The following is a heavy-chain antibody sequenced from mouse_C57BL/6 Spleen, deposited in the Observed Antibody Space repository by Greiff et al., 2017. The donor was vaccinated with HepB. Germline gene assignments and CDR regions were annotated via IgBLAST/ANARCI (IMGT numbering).Heavy chain of an antibody. Sequence: QVHVKQPGAELVRPGTSVKLSCKASGYTFTSYWMHWVKQRPGQGLEWIGVIDPSDSYTNYNQKFKGKATLTVDTSSSTAYMQLSSLTSEDSAVYYCARSEGYDGYYEAYWGQGTLVTVSA. CDR3: ARSEGYDGYYEAY. D-gene: IGHD2-3*01. J-gene: IGHJ3*01. CDR2: IDPSDSYT. V-gene: IGHV1-59*01. CDR1: GYTFTSYW.